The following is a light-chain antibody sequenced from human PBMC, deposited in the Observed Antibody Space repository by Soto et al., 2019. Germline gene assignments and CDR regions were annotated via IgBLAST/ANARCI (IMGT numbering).Light chain of an antibody. CDR1: QSISIN. Sequence: EIVMTQSPATLSVSPGERATLACRASQSISINLAWYQQKLGQAPRLLIYGASTRATDIPARFSGSGSGTEFTLTISSLQSEDNAIYYCHQYDSWPPYTFGQGTKVEIK. J-gene: IGKJ2*01. V-gene: IGKV3-15*01. CDR2: GAS. CDR3: HQYDSWPPYT.